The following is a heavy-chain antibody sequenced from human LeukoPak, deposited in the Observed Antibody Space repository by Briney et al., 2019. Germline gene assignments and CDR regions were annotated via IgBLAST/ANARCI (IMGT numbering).Heavy chain of an antibody. CDR2: IYPRDGST. Sequence: EASVKVSCTASGYTFTSNYIHWVRQAPGQGLEWMGMIYPRDGSTSYAQKFQGRVTVTRDTSTSTVHMELSGLRSEDTAVYYCARDQEGFDYWGQGTLVTVSS. CDR1: GYTFTSNY. CDR3: ARDQEGFDY. V-gene: IGHV1-46*01. J-gene: IGHJ4*02.